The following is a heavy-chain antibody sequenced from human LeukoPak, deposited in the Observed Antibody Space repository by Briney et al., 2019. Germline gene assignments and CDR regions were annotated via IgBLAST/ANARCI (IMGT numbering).Heavy chain of an antibody. CDR2: ITSSSSSI. CDR3: ARDLAWGAY. CDR1: GFTFSNYG. J-gene: IGHJ4*02. V-gene: IGHV3-21*01. D-gene: IGHD4/OR15-4a*01. Sequence: GRSLRLSCAASGFTFSNYGMHWVRQAPGKGLEWVSSITSSSSSIYSADSVKGRLTISRDNAKNSLYLEMNSLRDEDTAVYYCARDLAWGAYWGQGTLVTVSS.